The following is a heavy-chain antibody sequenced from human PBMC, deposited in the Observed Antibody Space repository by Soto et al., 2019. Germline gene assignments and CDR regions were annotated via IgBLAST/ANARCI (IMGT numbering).Heavy chain of an antibody. V-gene: IGHV4-59*01. Sequence: SETLSLTCTVSGASINTYYWSCIRQPPWKGLEWIGYIYHTGSTNYSPSLKSRVTILVDTSKNQLSLKLNSVTAADTALYYCARMGPRFQSHYSDYWGLGTMVTVSS. CDR2: IYHTGST. J-gene: IGHJ4*02. CDR1: GASINTYY. D-gene: IGHD3-10*01. CDR3: ARMGPRFQSHYSDY.